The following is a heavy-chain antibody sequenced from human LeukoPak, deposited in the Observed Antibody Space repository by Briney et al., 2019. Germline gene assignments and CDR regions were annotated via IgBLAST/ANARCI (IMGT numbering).Heavy chain of an antibody. CDR3: AREAQKPVGAAYLLDC. CDR1: GGSISSGDYY. V-gene: IGHV4-30-4*08. CDR2: IYYSGST. J-gene: IGHJ4*02. Sequence: SETLSLTCTVSGGSISSGDYYWSWIRQPPGKGLEWIGYIYYSGSTYYNPSLKSRVTISVDTSKNQFSLKLSSVTAADTAVYYCAREAQKPVGAAYLLDCWGQATLVTVSS. D-gene: IGHD1-26*01.